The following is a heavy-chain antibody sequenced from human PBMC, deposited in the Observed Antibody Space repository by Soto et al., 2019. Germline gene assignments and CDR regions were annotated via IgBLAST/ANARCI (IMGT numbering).Heavy chain of an antibody. Sequence: GVSLRLSFAASGFTFSSYAMSWFRQAPGKGLEWVSAISGSGGSAYYADSVKGRFTISRDNSKNTLYLQMNSLRAEDTAVYYCAKGGTGGLLWFGVFLSVYYYGMDVWGQGTTVTVSS. D-gene: IGHD3-10*01. V-gene: IGHV3-23*01. CDR3: AKGGTGGLLWFGVFLSVYYYGMDV. CDR2: ISGSGGSA. J-gene: IGHJ6*02. CDR1: GFTFSSYA.